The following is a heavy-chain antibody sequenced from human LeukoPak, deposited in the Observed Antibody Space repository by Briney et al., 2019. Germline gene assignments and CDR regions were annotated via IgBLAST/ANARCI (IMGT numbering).Heavy chain of an antibody. J-gene: IGHJ5*02. CDR3: ARDGGDGWFDP. V-gene: IGHV4-4*07. Sequence: ASETLSLTCTVSGGSINSYYWNWIRQPAGKGLEWIGRISSRGNTNYNPSLKSRLTMSVDTSKNQFSLKLTSVTAADTAVYYCARDGGDGWFDPRGQGSLVTVSS. D-gene: IGHD3-10*01. CDR2: ISSRGNT. CDR1: GGSINSYY.